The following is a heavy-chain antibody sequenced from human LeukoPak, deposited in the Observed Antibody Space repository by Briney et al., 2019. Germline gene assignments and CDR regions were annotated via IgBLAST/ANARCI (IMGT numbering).Heavy chain of an antibody. CDR1: GFTFSDYY. J-gene: IGHJ6*02. CDR3: ARGHYEMDV. V-gene: IGHV3-11*01. CDR2: ITIGVGAT. Sequence: GGSLRPSCAASGFTFSDYYMTWIRQAPEKGLEWISHITIGVGATYYADSVKGRFTISRDNAKKSLYLQMNSLRVEDTAIYYCARGHYEMDVWGQGTTVTVSS.